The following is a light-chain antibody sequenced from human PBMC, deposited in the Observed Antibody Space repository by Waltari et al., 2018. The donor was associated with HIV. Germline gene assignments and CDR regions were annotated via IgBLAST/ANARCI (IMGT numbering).Light chain of an antibody. CDR1: SPNIGNNY. CDR3: GAWDGGLGAGV. J-gene: IGLJ3*02. V-gene: IGLV1-51*01. CDR2: DNK. Sequence: QSVLTQPPSVSAAPGHSVTISCSGTSPNIGNNYVSWYQQVPGKPPKVVIYDNKRRPSGIPDRFAGAKSGTSATLAITGLQTGDEADYDCGAWDGGLGAGVFGGGTKLTVL.